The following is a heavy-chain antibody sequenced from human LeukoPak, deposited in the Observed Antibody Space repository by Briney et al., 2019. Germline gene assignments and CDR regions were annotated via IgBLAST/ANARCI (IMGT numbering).Heavy chain of an antibody. Sequence: SVKVSCKASGGTFSSYAISWVRQAPGQGLEWMGGIIPIFGTANYAQKFQGRVTITADTSTTTAYMELRSLRSDDTAVYYCSREFPFCGADCFSGVFDIWGQGTMVTVS. D-gene: IGHD2-21*02. J-gene: IGHJ3*02. V-gene: IGHV1-69*06. CDR3: SREFPFCGADCFSGVFDI. CDR1: GGTFSSYA. CDR2: IIPIFGTA.